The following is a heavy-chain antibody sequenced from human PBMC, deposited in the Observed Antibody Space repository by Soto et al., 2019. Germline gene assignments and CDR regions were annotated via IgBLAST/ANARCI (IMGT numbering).Heavy chain of an antibody. J-gene: IGHJ4*02. CDR2: INAGNGNT. CDR3: ARGNLLLWFGEPQDY. V-gene: IGHV1-3*01. Sequence: GASVKVSCKASGYTFTTYAMHWVRQAPGQRLEWMGWINAGNGNTKYSQKFQGRVTITRDTSASTAYMELSSLTSEDTAVYYCARGNLLLWFGEPQDYWGQGTLVTVSS. CDR1: GYTFTTYA. D-gene: IGHD3-10*01.